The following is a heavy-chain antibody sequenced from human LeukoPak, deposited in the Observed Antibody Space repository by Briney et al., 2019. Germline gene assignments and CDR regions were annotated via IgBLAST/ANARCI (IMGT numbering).Heavy chain of an antibody. CDR1: GFTFSSSG. CDR2: IEQDGSEI. D-gene: IGHD2-2*01. V-gene: IGHV3-7*01. Sequence: GSLRLSCAASGFTFSSSGMNWVRQAPGKGLEWVANIEQDGSEIYYVDSVKGRFTISRDNAKNSLYLQMNGLRAEDTAVYYCAGTNYFDYWGQGTLVTVSS. CDR3: AGTNYFDY. J-gene: IGHJ4*02.